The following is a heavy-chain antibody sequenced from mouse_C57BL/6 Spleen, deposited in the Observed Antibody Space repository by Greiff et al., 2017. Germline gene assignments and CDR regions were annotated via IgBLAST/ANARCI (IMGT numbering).Heavy chain of an antibody. Sequence: VKLQQSGAELVRPGTSVKVSCKASGYAFTNYLIEWVKQRPGQGLEWIGVINPGSGGTNYNEKFKGKATLTADKSSSTAYMQLSSLTSEDSAVYFCARRGLGNAMDYWGQGTSVTVSS. J-gene: IGHJ4*01. D-gene: IGHD3-3*01. CDR2: INPGSGGT. V-gene: IGHV1-54*01. CDR3: ARRGLGNAMDY. CDR1: GYAFTNYL.